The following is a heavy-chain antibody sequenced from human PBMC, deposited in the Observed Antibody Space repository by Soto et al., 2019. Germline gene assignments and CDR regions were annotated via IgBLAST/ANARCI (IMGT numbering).Heavy chain of an antibody. Sequence: QVQLQESGPGLVKPSGTLSLTCAVSSGSISSSNWWSWVRQPPGKGLEWIGEIYHSGSTNYNPSLKSRVTISVDKSKNQFSLKLSSVIAADTAVYYCARSLNEGSCSGGSCYSGRYYFDYWGQGTLVTDSS. CDR1: SGSISSSNW. J-gene: IGHJ4*02. CDR3: ARSLNEGSCSGGSCYSGRYYFDY. D-gene: IGHD2-15*01. CDR2: IYHSGST. V-gene: IGHV4-4*02.